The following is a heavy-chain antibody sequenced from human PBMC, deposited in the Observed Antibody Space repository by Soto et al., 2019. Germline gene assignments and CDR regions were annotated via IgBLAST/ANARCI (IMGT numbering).Heavy chain of an antibody. J-gene: IGHJ4*02. CDR2: ISGSGGST. CDR1: GFTFSSYA. V-gene: IGHV3-23*01. CDR3: AKPPHGGTVVHYFDY. Sequence: EVQLLESGGGLVQPGGSLRLSCAASGFTFSSYAMSWVRQAPGKGLEWVSAISGSGGSTYYADSVKGRFTIPRDNSKNTLYLQMNSLRAEDTAVYYCAKPPHGGTVVHYFDYWGQGTLVTVSS. D-gene: IGHD2-15*01.